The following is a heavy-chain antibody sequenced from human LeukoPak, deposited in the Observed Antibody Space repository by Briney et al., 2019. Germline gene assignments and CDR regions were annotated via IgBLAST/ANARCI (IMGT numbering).Heavy chain of an antibody. CDR1: GGTFSSYA. CDR2: IIPIFGTA. CDR3: ARDPNYGSSYYYMDV. V-gene: IGHV1-69*05. J-gene: IGHJ6*03. D-gene: IGHD3-10*01. Sequence: SVKVSCKASGGTFSSYAISWVRQAPGQGLEWMGGIIPIFGTANYAQKFQGRVTITTDESTSTAYMELSSLRSEDTAVYYCARDPNYGSSYYYMDVWGKGTTVTVSS.